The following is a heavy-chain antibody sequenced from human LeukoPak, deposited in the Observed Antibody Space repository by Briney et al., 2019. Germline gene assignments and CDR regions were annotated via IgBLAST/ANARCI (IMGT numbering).Heavy chain of an antibody. D-gene: IGHD6-19*01. CDR1: GFTFSSYW. CDR3: ATGYSSGGDY. V-gene: IGHV3-21*05. Sequence: GGSLRLSCAASGFTFSSYWMSWVRQAPGKGLEWVSYISSSSSYTNYADSVKGRFTISRDNAKDSLYLQMNSLRAEDTAVYYCATGYSSGGDYWGQGTLVTVSS. J-gene: IGHJ4*02. CDR2: ISSSSSYT.